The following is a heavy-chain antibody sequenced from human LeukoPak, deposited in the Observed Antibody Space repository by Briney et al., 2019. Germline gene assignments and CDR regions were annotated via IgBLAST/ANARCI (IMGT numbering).Heavy chain of an antibody. Sequence: GGPLSLLCTASSYLLSNAQMRWVRQATRKGLEWVVRIESKNDRGTTDYDQTVNGTITNSRQDTKKKVNLQMNSVKTENKDEYXXTXEPNDYDFWSGYLLWGQGTLVTVSS. J-gene: IGHJ4*02. CDR2: IESKNDRGTT. V-gene: IGHV3-15*04. CDR1: SYLLSNAQ. D-gene: IGHD3-3*01. CDR3: TXEPNDYDFWSGYLL.